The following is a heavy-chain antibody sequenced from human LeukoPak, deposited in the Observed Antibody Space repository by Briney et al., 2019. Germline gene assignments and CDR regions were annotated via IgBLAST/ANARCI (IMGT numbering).Heavy chain of an antibody. V-gene: IGHV3-48*01. Sequence: GGSLRLSCAASGFTFSNYSMNWVRQAPGKGLEWISFISGSSSTIYYADSVKDRFTISRDNGKNSLYLQLNSLRVEDTAVYYCAVGPRSYPVCVYWGQGTLVTVSS. D-gene: IGHD3-10*01. J-gene: IGHJ4*02. CDR3: AVGPRSYPVCVY. CDR2: ISGSSSTI. CDR1: GFTFSNYS.